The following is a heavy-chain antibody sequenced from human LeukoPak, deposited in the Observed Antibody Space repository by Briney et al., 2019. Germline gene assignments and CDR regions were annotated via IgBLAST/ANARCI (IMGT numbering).Heavy chain of an antibody. D-gene: IGHD5-24*01. CDR3: AKREARSFEY. J-gene: IGHJ4*02. Sequence: PGGSLRLSCAASGFTFDDYAMHWVRQAPGKGLEWVSLISGDGGSTYYADSVKGRFTISRDNSKNTLYLQMNSLRAEETAVYYCAKREARSFEYWGQGTLVTVSS. CDR1: GFTFDDYA. CDR2: ISGDGGST. V-gene: IGHV3-43*02.